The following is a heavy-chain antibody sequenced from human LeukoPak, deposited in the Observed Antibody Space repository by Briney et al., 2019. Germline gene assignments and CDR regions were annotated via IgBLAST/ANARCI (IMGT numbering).Heavy chain of an antibody. Sequence: ASVKVSCKASGYTFTNYYMHWVRQAPGQGLEWMGIINPSGGSTSYAQKFQGRVSMTRDTSTSTAYMELSSLRSEDTAVYYCARVCDSRDHTYYYGMDVWGQGTTVTVSS. CDR3: ARVCDSRDHTYYYGMDV. D-gene: IGHD3-22*01. CDR2: INPSGGST. J-gene: IGHJ6*02. CDR1: GYTFTNYY. V-gene: IGHV1-46*01.